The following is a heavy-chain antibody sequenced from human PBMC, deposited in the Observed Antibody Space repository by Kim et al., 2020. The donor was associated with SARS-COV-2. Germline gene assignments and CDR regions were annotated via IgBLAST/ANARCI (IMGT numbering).Heavy chain of an antibody. CDR2: ISTSGTTK. D-gene: IGHD3-22*01. J-gene: IGHJ4*02. CDR1: GFTFSNYE. CDR3: ARVRSLGYYDSSGASDY. Sequence: GGSLRLSCAASGFTFSNYEMNWVRQAPGKGLEWLSYISTSGTTKDYADSVKGRFTISRDNSKKTLYLQMNSLRAEDTAVYYCARVRSLGYYDSSGASDYWGQRTLATV. V-gene: IGHV3-48*03.